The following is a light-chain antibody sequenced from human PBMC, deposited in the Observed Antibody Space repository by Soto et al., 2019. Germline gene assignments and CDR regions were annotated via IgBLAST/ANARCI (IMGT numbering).Light chain of an antibody. J-gene: IGKJ5*01. Sequence: DIVLTQSPGTLSLSPGERATLSCRASRSVSSYLAWYQQKPGQAPRLLIYDASNRATGIPARFSGSGSGTDFALTISSLEPEDFAVYYCQQRSNWPSITFGQGTRLEI. V-gene: IGKV3-11*01. CDR1: RSVSSY. CDR2: DAS. CDR3: QQRSNWPSIT.